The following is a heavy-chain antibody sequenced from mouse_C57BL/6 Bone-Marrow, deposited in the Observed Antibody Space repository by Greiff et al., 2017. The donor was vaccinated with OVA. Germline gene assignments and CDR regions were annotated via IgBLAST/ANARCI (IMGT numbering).Heavy chain of an antibody. Sequence: VHVKQSGPELVKPGASVKIPCKASGYTFTDYNMDWVKQSHGKSLEWIGDINPNNGGTIYNQKFKGKATLTVDKSSSTAYMELRSLTSEDTAVYYCARWDYGSSYWYFDVWGTGTTVTVSS. CDR1: GYTFTDYN. J-gene: IGHJ1*03. CDR2: INPNNGGT. D-gene: IGHD1-1*01. CDR3: ARWDYGSSYWYFDV. V-gene: IGHV1-18*01.